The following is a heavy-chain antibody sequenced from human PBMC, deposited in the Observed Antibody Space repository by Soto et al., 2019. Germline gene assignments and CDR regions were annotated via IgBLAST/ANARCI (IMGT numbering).Heavy chain of an antibody. CDR2: MYYKGST. J-gene: IGHJ5*02. V-gene: IGHV4-39*01. CDR1: GGSISSYY. D-gene: IGHD6-13*01. Sequence: SETLSLTCTVSGGSISSYYWGWIRQAPGKGLEWIASMYYKGSTHYNPSLKSRVSIFVDTSKNQFFLNLRSVTAEDTATYYCARQGGTNSSWFAQVYNWFDPWGPGTLVTVSS. CDR3: ARQGGTNSSWFAQVYNWFDP.